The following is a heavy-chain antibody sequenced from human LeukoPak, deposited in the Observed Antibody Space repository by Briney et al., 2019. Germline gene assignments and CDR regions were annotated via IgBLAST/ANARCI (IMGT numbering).Heavy chain of an antibody. D-gene: IGHD1-26*01. Sequence: GGSLRLSCAVYGFSLREYAIHWVRQAPGRGLEWVALLPFEGSNKFYADSVKGRFSISRDISKNTVFLQLDRVRPDDTAVYFCARDRAGTYGGAFDVWGHGTLVTVS. J-gene: IGHJ3*01. CDR3: ARDRAGTYGGAFDV. V-gene: IGHV3-30*04. CDR2: LPFEGSNK. CDR1: GFSLREYA.